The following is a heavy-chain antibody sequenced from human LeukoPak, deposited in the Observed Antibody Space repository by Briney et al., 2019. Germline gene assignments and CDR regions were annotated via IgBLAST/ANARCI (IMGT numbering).Heavy chain of an antibody. CDR3: AKSSFDY. V-gene: IGHV3-30*02. CDR1: GFTFSSYD. J-gene: IGHJ4*02. Sequence: GGSLRLSCAASGFTFSSYDMHWGRQAPGQGLEWVAFIKYDGNIKYYADSVKGRFTISRDNSKNTVYLQMNSLRAEDTAVYYCAKSSFDYWGQGTLVTVSS. CDR2: IKYDGNIK.